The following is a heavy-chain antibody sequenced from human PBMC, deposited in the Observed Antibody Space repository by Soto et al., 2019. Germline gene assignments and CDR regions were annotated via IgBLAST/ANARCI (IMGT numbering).Heavy chain of an antibody. CDR3: ARSTIAPHLFMYPFDS. CDR2: INAGNGNT. Sequence: ASVKVSCKASGYTFTSYAMHWVRQAPGQRLEWMGWINAGNGNTKYSQKFQGRVTITRDTSASTAYMELSSLRSGDTAVYYCARSTIAPHLFMYPFDSWGQGTLVTVSS. J-gene: IGHJ4*01. CDR1: GYTFTSYA. V-gene: IGHV1-3*01. D-gene: IGHD6-6*01.